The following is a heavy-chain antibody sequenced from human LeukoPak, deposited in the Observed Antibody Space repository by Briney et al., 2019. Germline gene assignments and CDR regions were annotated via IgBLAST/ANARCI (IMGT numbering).Heavy chain of an antibody. D-gene: IGHD3-10*01. J-gene: IGHJ6*02. CDR3: AKAIWFGEFYGMDV. V-gene: IGHV3-23*01. CDR1: GFNFRVYA. Sequence: GGSLRLSCAASGFNFRVYAMHWVRQAPGKGLDWVSGISGNGGTTNYADSVKGRFTMSRDNSMDTLYLQMNSLRAEDTAVYYCAKAIWFGEFYGMDVWGQGTTVTVSS. CDR2: ISGNGGTT.